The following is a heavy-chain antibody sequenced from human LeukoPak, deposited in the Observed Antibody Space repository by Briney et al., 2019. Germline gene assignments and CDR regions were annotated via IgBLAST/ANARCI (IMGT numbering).Heavy chain of an antibody. Sequence: GASVKVSCKASGYTFTSYGISWVRQAPRQGLEWMGWISAYNGNTNYAQKLQGRVTMTTDTSTSTAYMELRSLRSDDTAVYYCARAEDRAVAGPGCDYWGQGTLVTVSS. J-gene: IGHJ4*02. CDR1: GYTFTSYG. CDR2: ISAYNGNT. CDR3: ARAEDRAVAGPGCDY. D-gene: IGHD6-19*01. V-gene: IGHV1-18*01.